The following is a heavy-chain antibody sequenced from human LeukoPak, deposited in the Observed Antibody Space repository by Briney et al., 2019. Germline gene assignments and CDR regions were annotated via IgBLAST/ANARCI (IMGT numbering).Heavy chain of an antibody. V-gene: IGHV4-59*01. CDR3: ARMTLNDYFDY. J-gene: IGHJ4*02. CDR1: GGSISSYY. Sequence: MSSETLSLTCTVSGGSISSYYWSWIRQPPGKGLEWIGYIYYSGSTNYNPSLKSRVTISVDTSKNQFSLKLSSVTAADTAVYYCARMTLNDYFDYWGQGTLVTVSS. CDR2: IYYSGST.